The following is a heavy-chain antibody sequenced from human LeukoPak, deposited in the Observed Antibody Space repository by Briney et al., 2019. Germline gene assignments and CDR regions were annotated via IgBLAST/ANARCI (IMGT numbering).Heavy chain of an antibody. D-gene: IGHD6-13*01. Sequence: SVKVSCKASGGTISSYAISWVRQAPGQGLEWMGRIIPILGIANYAQKFQGRVTITADKSTSTAYMELSSLRSEDTAVYYCASGKEAAAIDYWGQGTLVTVSS. CDR2: IIPILGIA. CDR1: GGTISSYA. J-gene: IGHJ4*02. V-gene: IGHV1-69*04. CDR3: ASGKEAAAIDY.